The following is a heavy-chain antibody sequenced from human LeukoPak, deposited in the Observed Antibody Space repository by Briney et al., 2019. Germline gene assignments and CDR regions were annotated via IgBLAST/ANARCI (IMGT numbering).Heavy chain of an antibody. CDR2: IYSGDTT. V-gene: IGHV3-53*01. D-gene: IGHD3-3*01. CDR1: GFTVSSNY. CDR3: ARVFGSGYYLPVNYFDY. Sequence: GGSLRISCAASGFTVSSNYMSRVRQAAGRGLERVSVIYSGDTTYYADSVKGRFTISRDNSKSTVYLQMNSLRAEDTAVYYCARVFGSGYYLPVNYFDYWGQGTLVSVSS. J-gene: IGHJ4*02.